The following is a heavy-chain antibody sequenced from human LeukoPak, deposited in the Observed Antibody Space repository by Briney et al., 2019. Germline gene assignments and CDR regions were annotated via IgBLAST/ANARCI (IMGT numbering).Heavy chain of an antibody. V-gene: IGHV3-23*01. Sequence: GGSLRLSCVAAGFIFRDYAMSWVRQTPAGGLEWVSSLRGDGETFYTDSVKGRFTLSRDHSRNTVYLQLSNLRVEDTAVYYCAKASWVSSADAVLWGQGTLVTVS. CDR1: GFIFRDYA. CDR2: LRGDGET. J-gene: IGHJ4*02. CDR3: AKASWVSSADAVL. D-gene: IGHD3-16*01.